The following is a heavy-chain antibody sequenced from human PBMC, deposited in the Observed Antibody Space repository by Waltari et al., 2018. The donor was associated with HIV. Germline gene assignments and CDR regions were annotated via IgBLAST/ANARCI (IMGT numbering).Heavy chain of an antibody. D-gene: IGHD3-3*01. CDR2: VYYSGSS. Sequence: QLQLQESGPGLVKPSETLSLTCTVSGGSFSTSSYYWGWIRQPPGKGLAWIGSVYYSGSSYYTPSLKSRVTISGDTSKNQFSLKLSSVIAADTAVYYCVAGYYGRGDYWGQGTLVTVSS. J-gene: IGHJ4*02. CDR3: VAGYYGRGDY. CDR1: GGSFSTSSYY. V-gene: IGHV4-39*01.